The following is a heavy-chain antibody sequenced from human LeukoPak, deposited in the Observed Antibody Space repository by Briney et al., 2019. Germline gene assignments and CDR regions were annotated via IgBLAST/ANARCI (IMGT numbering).Heavy chain of an antibody. V-gene: IGHV4-39*01. CDR2: IYYSGST. CDR3: ASYYDSSGYLRDYEYYFDY. J-gene: IGHJ4*02. D-gene: IGHD3-22*01. CDR1: GGSISSSSYY. Sequence: SETLSLTCTVSGGSISSSSYYWGWIRQPPGKGLEWIGSIYYSGSTYYNPSLKSRVTISVDTSKNQFSLKLSSVTAADTAVYYCASYYDSSGYLRDYEYYFDYWGQGTLVTVSS.